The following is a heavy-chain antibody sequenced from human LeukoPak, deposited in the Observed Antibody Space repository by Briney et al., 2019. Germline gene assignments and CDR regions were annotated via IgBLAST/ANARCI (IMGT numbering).Heavy chain of an antibody. Sequence: SVKVSCKASGGTFSSYAISWVRQAPGQGLEWMGGIIPIFGTANYAQKFQGRVTITEDESTSTAYMELSSLRSEDTAVYYCARDSMDSITIFGVVIINAFDIWGQGTMVTVSS. D-gene: IGHD3-3*01. V-gene: IGHV1-69*01. CDR2: IIPIFGTA. J-gene: IGHJ3*02. CDR1: GGTFSSYA. CDR3: ARDSMDSITIFGVVIINAFDI.